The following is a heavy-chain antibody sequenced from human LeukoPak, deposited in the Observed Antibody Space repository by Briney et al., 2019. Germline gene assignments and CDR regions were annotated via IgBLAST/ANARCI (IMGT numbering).Heavy chain of an antibody. Sequence: GGSLRLSCAASGFTFSSYDMHWVRQAPGKGLEWVAFIQYDGSNKYYADSVKGRFTISRDNSKNTLYLQMNSLRTEDTAVYYCGNAVAGTVDYWGQGILVTVSS. CDR1: GFTFSSYD. D-gene: IGHD6-19*01. CDR3: GNAVAGTVDY. CDR2: IQYDGSNK. V-gene: IGHV3-30*02. J-gene: IGHJ4*02.